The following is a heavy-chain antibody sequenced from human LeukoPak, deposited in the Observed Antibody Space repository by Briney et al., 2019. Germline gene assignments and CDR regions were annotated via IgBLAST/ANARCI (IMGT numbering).Heavy chain of an antibody. CDR3: ARERYRYCSGGSCYLPGY. V-gene: IGHV1-69*05. Sequence: ASVKVSCRASGYTFTNSDITWVRQAPGQGLEWMGRIIPIFGTANYAQKFQGRVTITTDESTSTAYMELSSLRSDNTAVYYCARERYRYCSGGSCYLPGYWGQGTLVTVSS. D-gene: IGHD2-15*01. CDR1: GYTFTNSD. CDR2: IIPIFGTA. J-gene: IGHJ4*02.